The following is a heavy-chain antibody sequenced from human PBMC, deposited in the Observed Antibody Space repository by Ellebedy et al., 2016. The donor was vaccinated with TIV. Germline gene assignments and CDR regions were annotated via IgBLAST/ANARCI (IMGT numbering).Heavy chain of an antibody. CDR2: IWYDGTAK. CDR1: EFTFSTYH. CDR3: ARELGGSGGSDFDY. Sequence: PGGSLRLSCAASEFTFSTYHMHWVRQAPGKGLEWVAVIWYDGTAKFYAESVTGRFTISSKNSQHTLDLEMNSLRADDTALYYCARELGGSGGSDFDYWGQGTLVTVSS. V-gene: IGHV3-33*01. D-gene: IGHD2-15*01. J-gene: IGHJ4*02.